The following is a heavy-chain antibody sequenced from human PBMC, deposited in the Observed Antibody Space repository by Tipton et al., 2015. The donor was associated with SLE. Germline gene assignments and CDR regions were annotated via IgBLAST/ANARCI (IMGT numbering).Heavy chain of an antibody. CDR3: ARHDTNYGRNWFDP. J-gene: IGHJ5*02. V-gene: IGHV4-31*03. D-gene: IGHD2-8*01. CDR2: IYYSGST. Sequence: TLSLTCTVSDGSISSGGYYWSWIRQHPGKGLEWIGYIYYSGSTYYNPSLKSRVTISVDTSKNHFSLKLSSVTAADTAVYYCARHDTNYGRNWFDPWGQGTLVTVSS. CDR1: DGSISSGGYY.